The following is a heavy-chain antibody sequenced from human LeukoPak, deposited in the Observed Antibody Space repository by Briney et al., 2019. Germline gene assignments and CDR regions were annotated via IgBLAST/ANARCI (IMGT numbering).Heavy chain of an antibody. J-gene: IGHJ3*02. D-gene: IGHD3-22*01. CDR2: FYRGGST. V-gene: IGHV3-66*02. CDR1: GFSVSTNF. Sequence: GGSLRLSCAASGFSVSTNFMSWVRQAPGKGLEWVSSFYRGGSTRYVDSVKGRFTTSRDHSKNTMYLQMNSLRAEDTAVYYCARYYDSSGYTQGAFDIWGQGTMVTVS. CDR3: ARYYDSSGYTQGAFDI.